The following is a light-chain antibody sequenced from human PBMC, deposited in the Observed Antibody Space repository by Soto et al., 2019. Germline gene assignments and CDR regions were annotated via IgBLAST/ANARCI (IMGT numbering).Light chain of an antibody. V-gene: IGKV2-30*01. CDR3: VQTTHWPWT. J-gene: IGKJ1*01. CDR1: QGLVYSNGNTY. Sequence: DVVATQSPLSLSVTLGQPASISCRSSQGLVYSNGNTYFNWFHQRPGQSPRRLIYQVSIRDSGAPDRFSGSGSGTDFTLKISRVEAEDVGVFYCVQTTHWPWTFGQGTKVEIK. CDR2: QVS.